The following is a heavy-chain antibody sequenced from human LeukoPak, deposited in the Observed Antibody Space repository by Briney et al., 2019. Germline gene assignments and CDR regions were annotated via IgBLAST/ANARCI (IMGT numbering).Heavy chain of an antibody. Sequence: GGSLRLSCAASGFTFSNYWMHWVRQAPGKGLVWVSHISRDGSNTFYADSVKGRFTISRDNAKDTLSLQLNSLRAEDTAVYYCARDESAYFDSWGQGTLVTVSS. CDR1: GFTFSNYW. D-gene: IGHD4/OR15-4a*01. CDR3: ARDESAYFDS. V-gene: IGHV3-74*01. J-gene: IGHJ4*02. CDR2: ISRDGSNT.